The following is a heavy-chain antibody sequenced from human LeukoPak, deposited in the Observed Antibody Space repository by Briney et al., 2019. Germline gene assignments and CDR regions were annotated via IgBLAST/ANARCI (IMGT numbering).Heavy chain of an antibody. Sequence: GVSLILSCAASGLTFSSFWMTWVRQAPGRGLEWVANIRKDGSEKYYVDSVEGRFTISRDNAKKSLFLQMHSLRAEDTAVYYCARDMRGDGFDIWGQGTMVTVSS. V-gene: IGHV3-7*04. CDR1: GLTFSSFW. J-gene: IGHJ3*02. D-gene: IGHD2-2*01. CDR2: IRKDGSEK. CDR3: ARDMRGDGFDI.